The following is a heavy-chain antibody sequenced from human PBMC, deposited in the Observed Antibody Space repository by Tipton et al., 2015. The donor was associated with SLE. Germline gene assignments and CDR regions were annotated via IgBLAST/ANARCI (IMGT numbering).Heavy chain of an antibody. V-gene: IGHV4-34*12. CDR2: MFQNGYT. CDR3: AGSVLAYRSGAFDY. CDR1: GGSLSGYH. J-gene: IGHJ4*02. Sequence: TLSLTCAVFGGSLSGYHWSWIRQSPGKGLEWIGEMFQNGYTKINPSLKSRISISLDTSKNQFSLKLSSVTAPDTAVYYCAGSVLAYRSGAFDYWGQGTLVTVSS. D-gene: IGHD2-15*01.